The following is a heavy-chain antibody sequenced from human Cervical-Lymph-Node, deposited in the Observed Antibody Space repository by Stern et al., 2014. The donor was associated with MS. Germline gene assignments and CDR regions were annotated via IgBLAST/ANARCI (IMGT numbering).Heavy chain of an antibody. D-gene: IGHD5-18*01. Sequence: MQLVQSGAEVKKPGESLKISCKDSGYSFTRYWIGWVRQMPGKGLEWMGIIYPGDSDTRYSASFQGQVTISADKSINTAYLQWSSLRASDSAIYYSARGGVSFDTGLVAFDYWGQGTLVTVSS. J-gene: IGHJ4*02. CDR3: ARGGVSFDTGLVAFDY. CDR2: IYPGDSDT. CDR1: GYSFTRYW. V-gene: IGHV5-51*01.